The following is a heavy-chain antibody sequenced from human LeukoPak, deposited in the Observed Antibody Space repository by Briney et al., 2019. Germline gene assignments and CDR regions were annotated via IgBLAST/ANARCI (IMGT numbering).Heavy chain of an antibody. CDR2: IYYSGST. V-gene: IGHV4-59*01. Sequence: SETLSLTCTVSGGSISSYYWSWIRQPPGKGLEWIGHIYYSGSTNYNPSLKSRVTISVDTSKNQFSLKLSSVTAADTAVYYCARGGLRVMVYRLYYMDVWGKGTTVTVSS. J-gene: IGHJ6*03. D-gene: IGHD2-8*01. CDR3: ARGGLRVMVYRLYYMDV. CDR1: GGSISSYY.